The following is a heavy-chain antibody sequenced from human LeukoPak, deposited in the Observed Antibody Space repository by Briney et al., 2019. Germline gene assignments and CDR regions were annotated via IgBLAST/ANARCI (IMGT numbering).Heavy chain of an antibody. CDR1: GFTFGNHW. V-gene: IGHV3-7*02. J-gene: IGHJ1*01. D-gene: IGHD5-12*01. Sequence: GGSLRLSCAASGFTFGNHWMSWVRQAPRKGLEWVANIKPDGSEEQYVASVKGRFTISRDNAKNSLYLQMNSLRAEDTAMYYCASVPWISAAYWGQGTLVTVSS. CDR3: ASVPWISAAY. CDR2: IKPDGSEE.